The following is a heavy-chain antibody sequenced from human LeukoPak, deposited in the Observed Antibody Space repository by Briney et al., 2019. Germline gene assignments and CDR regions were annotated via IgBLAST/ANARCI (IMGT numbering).Heavy chain of an antibody. J-gene: IGHJ3*02. D-gene: IGHD2-21*01. Sequence: GGSLRLSCTASGFTFSGYSMNWIRQAPGKGLEWISNIRTNIENTMFYADSVKGRFTISRDDAKNSLSLQMNSLRDEDTAVYYCVRDHIYAFDIWGRGTTVTVSS. CDR1: GFTFSGYS. V-gene: IGHV3-48*02. CDR2: IRTNIENTM. CDR3: VRDHIYAFDI.